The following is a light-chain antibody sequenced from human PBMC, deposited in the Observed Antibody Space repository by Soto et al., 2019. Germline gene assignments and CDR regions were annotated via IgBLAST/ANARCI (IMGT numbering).Light chain of an antibody. V-gene: IGKV3-15*01. Sequence: EVVMTQSPATLSVSPGERATLSCRASQSVSSNLAWYQQKHGQAPRLLIYGASTRATGIPARFSGSGSGTEFTLTISSLQSEDFAVYSCQQYDNWPPITFGQGTRLEIK. J-gene: IGKJ5*01. CDR1: QSVSSN. CDR3: QQYDNWPPIT. CDR2: GAS.